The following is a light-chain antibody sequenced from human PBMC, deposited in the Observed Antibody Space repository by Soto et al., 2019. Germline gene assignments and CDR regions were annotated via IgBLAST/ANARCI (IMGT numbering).Light chain of an antibody. CDR2: EVT. CDR1: SSDVGRYNY. CDR3: GSYAGSNIMI. V-gene: IGLV2-8*01. J-gene: IGLJ2*01. Sequence: QSALTQPPSASGSPGQSVTISCTGTSSDVGRYNYVSWYQQHPGKAPKLMIYEVTKRPSGVPDRFSGSKSGNTASLTVSGLQAEDDATYFCGSYAGSNIMIFGGGTKLTVL.